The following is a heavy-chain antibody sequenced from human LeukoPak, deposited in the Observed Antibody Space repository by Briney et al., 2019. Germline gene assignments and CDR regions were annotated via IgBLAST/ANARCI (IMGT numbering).Heavy chain of an antibody. J-gene: IGHJ4*02. D-gene: IGHD1-26*01. V-gene: IGHV1-18*01. Sequence: ASVTLSCKASGYTFTNNGINWVRQAPGQGLELVGWISAHTGDTNYAQKVQGRVTMTTDTSTSTIYMELRSLKSDDTAIYYCAIESPGNLDFWGQGTLVTVSS. CDR3: AIESPGNLDF. CDR2: ISAHTGDT. CDR1: GYTFTNNG.